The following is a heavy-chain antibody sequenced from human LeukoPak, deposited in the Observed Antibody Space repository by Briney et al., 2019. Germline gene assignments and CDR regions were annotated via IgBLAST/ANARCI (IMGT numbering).Heavy chain of an antibody. Sequence: SVKVSCKASGGTFSSYAISWVRQAPGQGLEWMGGIIPIFGTANYAQKFQGRVTITADESTSTAYMELSSLRSEDTAVYYCAGPGLSTIFGVVLLAKDYYYYGMDVWGQGTTVTVSS. CDR2: IIPIFGTA. V-gene: IGHV1-69*13. CDR3: AGPGLSTIFGVVLLAKDYYYYGMDV. CDR1: GGTFSSYA. J-gene: IGHJ6*02. D-gene: IGHD3-3*01.